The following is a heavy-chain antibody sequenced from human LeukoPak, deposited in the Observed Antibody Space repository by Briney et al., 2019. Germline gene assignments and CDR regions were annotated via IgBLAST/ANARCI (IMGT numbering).Heavy chain of an antibody. D-gene: IGHD7-27*01. Sequence: EASVKVSCKTSGYTFIDYFIHWVRQTPGQGLEWMGRINPNTGGTDDAQNFQDRVTMTRGTSINAVYMELNRLTSDDTAVYYCARDLPSTSNWELDYWGQGTLVTVSS. CDR3: ARDLPSTSNWELDY. CDR1: GYTFIDYF. J-gene: IGHJ4*02. CDR2: INPNTGGT. V-gene: IGHV1-2*06.